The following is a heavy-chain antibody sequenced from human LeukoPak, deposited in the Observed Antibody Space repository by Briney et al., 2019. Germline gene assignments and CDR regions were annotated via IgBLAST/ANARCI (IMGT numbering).Heavy chain of an antibody. V-gene: IGHV4-59*01. D-gene: IGHD3-9*01. CDR2: IYYIGRT. Sequence: WGTLSSTSTSPVGPFVGTNWTWIGNPPGKGLEGMGNIYYIGRTNYNPSLKSRVTISVDTSKNQFSLKLSSVTAADTAVYYCARELKVGDILTGYYRSYWYFDLWGRGTLVAVSS. CDR1: VGPFVGTN. J-gene: IGHJ2*01. CDR3: ARELKVGDILTGYYRSYWYFDL.